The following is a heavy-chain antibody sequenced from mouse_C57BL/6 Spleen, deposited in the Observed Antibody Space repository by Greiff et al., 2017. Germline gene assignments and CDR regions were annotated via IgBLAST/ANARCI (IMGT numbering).Heavy chain of an antibody. CDR2: IYPGSGNT. Sequence: VQLQQSGPELVKPGASVKISCTASGYSITSYYIHWVKQRPGQGLEWIGWIYPGSGNTKYKEKFKGKATLTSDTSSSTAYMQLSSLTSEDSAVYYCAVGLRAGFAYWGQGTLVTVSA. D-gene: IGHD1-1*02. CDR1: GYSITSYY. V-gene: IGHV1-66*01. CDR3: AVGLRAGFAY. J-gene: IGHJ3*01.